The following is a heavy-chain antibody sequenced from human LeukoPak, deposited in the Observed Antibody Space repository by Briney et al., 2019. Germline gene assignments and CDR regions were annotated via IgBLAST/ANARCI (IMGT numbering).Heavy chain of an antibody. V-gene: IGHV4-34*01. CDR1: GGSFSGYY. Sequence: SETPSLTCAVYGGSFSGYYWGWIRQAPGKGLEWIGEINHSGSTNYNPSLKSRVTISVDTSKNQFSLKLSSVTAADTAVYYCARPGAAIGKGYFQHWGQGTLVTVSS. J-gene: IGHJ1*01. CDR3: ARPGAAIGKGYFQH. D-gene: IGHD2-2*02. CDR2: INHSGST.